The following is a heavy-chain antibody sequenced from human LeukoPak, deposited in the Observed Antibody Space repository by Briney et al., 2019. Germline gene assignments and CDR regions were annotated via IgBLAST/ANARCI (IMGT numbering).Heavy chain of an antibody. CDR1: GFTFSSYG. J-gene: IGHJ6*04. CDR3: AELGITMIGGV. CDR2: ISSSGSTI. V-gene: IGHV3-48*04. Sequence: HPGGSPRLSCAASGFTFSSYGMSWVRQAPGKGLEWVSYISSSGSTIYYADSVKGRFTISRDNAKNSLYLQMNSLRAEDTAVYYCAELGITMIGGVWGKGTTVTISS. D-gene: IGHD3-10*02.